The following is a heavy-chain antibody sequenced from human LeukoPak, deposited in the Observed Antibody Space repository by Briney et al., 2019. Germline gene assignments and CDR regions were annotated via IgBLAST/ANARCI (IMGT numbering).Heavy chain of an antibody. CDR2: VSYTGRT. D-gene: IGHD3-22*01. J-gene: IGHJ3*01. Sequence: SETLSLTCTVPAGSLSGHYWSWIRQPPGKSLEWIGYVSYTGRTKYNPSLQSRVTISIDTSKSQFSLKLTSVTSADTAVYSCARLLDNDISGDPDTFDVWGQGTTVIVSS. CDR3: ARLLDNDISGDPDTFDV. V-gene: IGHV4-59*11. CDR1: AGSLSGHY.